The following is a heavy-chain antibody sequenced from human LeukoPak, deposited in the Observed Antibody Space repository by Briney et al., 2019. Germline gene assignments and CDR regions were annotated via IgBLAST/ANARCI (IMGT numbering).Heavy chain of an antibody. Sequence: GGTLRLSCVASGFTFSSHGMNWVRQAPGKGLEWVSGIIPSGHTTYYADSVRGRFTISRDNSRNTVYLQMDSLRAEDTAVYYCAKDDRWLQFCCWGQGTLVTVSA. CDR2: IIPSGHTT. CDR1: GFTFSSHG. CDR3: AKDDRWLQFCC. V-gene: IGHV3-23*01. J-gene: IGHJ4*02. D-gene: IGHD5-24*01.